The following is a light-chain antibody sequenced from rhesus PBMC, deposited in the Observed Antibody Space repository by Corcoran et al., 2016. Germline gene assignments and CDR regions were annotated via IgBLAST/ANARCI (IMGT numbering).Light chain of an antibody. V-gene: IGLV2-32*01. CDR2: EVS. CDR1: SSDIGGYNY. CDR3: CSYAGSYTYI. Sequence: QAALTQPRSVYGSPEQSVTISCTGTSSDIGGYNYVSWYQQYPGTAPKLLIYEVSKRPSGVSDRFSGAKSGNTASLTISGLQAEDEVDYYCCSYAGSYTYIFGAGTPLTVL. J-gene: IGLJ1*01.